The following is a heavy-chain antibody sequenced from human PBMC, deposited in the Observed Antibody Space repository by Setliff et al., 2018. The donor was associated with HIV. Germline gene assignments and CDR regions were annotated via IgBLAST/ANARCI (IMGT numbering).Heavy chain of an antibody. CDR2: NNHSGNT. Sequence: KPSETLSLTCTVSGGSISSGGYYWSWFRQPPGKGLEWIGENNHSGNTNYNPSLKSRVAVSLDTSRNQFSLRLSSVTAADTAVYYCARLVRWEPRTFYYYYMDVWGKGTTVTVSS. D-gene: IGHD1-26*01. V-gene: IGHV4-39*01. J-gene: IGHJ6*03. CDR1: GGSISSGGYY. CDR3: ARLVRWEPRTFYYYYMDV.